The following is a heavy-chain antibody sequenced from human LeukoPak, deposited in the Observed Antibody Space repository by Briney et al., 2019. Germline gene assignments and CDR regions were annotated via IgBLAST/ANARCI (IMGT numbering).Heavy chain of an antibody. V-gene: IGHV4-61*02. D-gene: IGHD6-13*01. Sequence: SETLSLTCTVSGGSISSGSYYWSWIRQPAGKGLEWIGRIYTSGSTNYNPSLKSRVTISVDTSKNQFSLKLSSVTAADTAVYYCARVSSWDAFDTWGQGTMVTVSS. CDR1: GGSISSGSYY. J-gene: IGHJ3*02. CDR2: IYTSGST. CDR3: ARVSSWDAFDT.